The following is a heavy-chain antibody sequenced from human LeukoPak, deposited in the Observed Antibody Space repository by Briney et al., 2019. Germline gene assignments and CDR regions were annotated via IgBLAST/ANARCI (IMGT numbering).Heavy chain of an antibody. J-gene: IGHJ4*02. CDR1: GFTFSSYW. V-gene: IGHV3-7*03. D-gene: IGHD3-9*01. CDR2: IKQDGSEK. Sequence: GGSLRLSCAASGFTFSSYWMSWVRQAPGKGLEWVANIKQDGSEKYYVDPVKGRFTISRDNAKNSLYLQMNSLRAEDTAVYYCARDGRYFDWLIPAFDYWGQGTLVTVSS. CDR3: ARDGRYFDWLIPAFDY.